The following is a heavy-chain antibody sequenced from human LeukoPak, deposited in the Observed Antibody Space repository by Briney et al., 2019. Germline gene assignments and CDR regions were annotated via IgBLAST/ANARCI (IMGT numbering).Heavy chain of an antibody. CDR2: ISGSGGAT. D-gene: IGHD3-9*01. CDR3: ARQYYDILTGYTAFDI. J-gene: IGHJ3*02. CDR1: GFTFSSYA. V-gene: IGHV3-23*01. Sequence: GGSLRLSCAASGFTFSSYAMSWVRQAPGKGLEWVSAISGSGGATYYADSVKGRFTISRDNSKNTLYLQMNSLRAEDTAVYYCARQYYDILTGYTAFDIWGQGTMVTVSS.